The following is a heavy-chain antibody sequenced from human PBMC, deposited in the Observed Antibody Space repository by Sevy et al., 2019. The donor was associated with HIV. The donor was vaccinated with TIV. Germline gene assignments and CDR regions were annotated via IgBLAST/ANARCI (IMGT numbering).Heavy chain of an antibody. J-gene: IGHJ3*02. CDR2: IWYDGSNK. D-gene: IGHD3-22*01. CDR1: GFTFSSYG. Sequence: GGSLRLSCAASGFTFSSYGMHRVRQAPGKGLEWVAVIWYDGSNKYYADSVKGRFTISRDNSKNTLYLQMNSLRAEDTAVYYCARDRRFSYYYDSSGYYHGDAFDIWGQGTMVTVSS. V-gene: IGHV3-33*01. CDR3: ARDRRFSYYYDSSGYYHGDAFDI.